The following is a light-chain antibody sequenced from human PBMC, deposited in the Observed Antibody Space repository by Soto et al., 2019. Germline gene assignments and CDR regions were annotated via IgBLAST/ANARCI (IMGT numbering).Light chain of an antibody. Sequence: EIVLTQSPATLSLSPGERATLSCRASQSVSSYLAWYQQKAGQAPRLLIYDASNRATGIPARFSGSGSGTDFTHTISSLEAEDFAVYYCQQRSNWPLTFGGGTKVEIK. CDR3: QQRSNWPLT. J-gene: IGKJ4*01. V-gene: IGKV3-11*01. CDR1: QSVSSY. CDR2: DAS.